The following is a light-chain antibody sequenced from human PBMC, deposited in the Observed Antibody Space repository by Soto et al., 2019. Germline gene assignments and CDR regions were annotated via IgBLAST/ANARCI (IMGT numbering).Light chain of an antibody. CDR3: QAWGTGIPV. V-gene: IGLV4-69*02. CDR2: LNNDGSH. J-gene: IGLJ3*02. CDR1: SGHSRYA. Sequence: QSVLTQSPSASASLGASVKLTCTLSSGHSRYAIAWHQQQPEKGPRYLMKLNNDGSHSKGDGIPDRFSGSSSGAERYLTISSLQSEDEADYFCQAWGTGIPVFGGGTKLTVL.